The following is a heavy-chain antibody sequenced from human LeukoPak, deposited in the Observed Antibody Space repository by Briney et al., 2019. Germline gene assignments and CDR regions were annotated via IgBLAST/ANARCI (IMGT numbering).Heavy chain of an antibody. CDR2: ISSSSSYI. CDR3: ARDLVSMVRGVIDY. Sequence: GGSLRLSCAASGFTFSSYSMNWVRQAPGKGLEWVSSISSSSSYIYYADSVKGRFTISRDNAKNSLYLQMNSLRAEDTAVYYCARDLVSMVRGVIDYWGQGTLVTVSS. J-gene: IGHJ4*02. D-gene: IGHD3-10*01. V-gene: IGHV3-21*01. CDR1: GFTFSSYS.